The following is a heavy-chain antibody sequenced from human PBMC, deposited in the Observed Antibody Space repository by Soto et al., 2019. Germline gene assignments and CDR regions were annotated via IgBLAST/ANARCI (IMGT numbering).Heavy chain of an antibody. D-gene: IGHD3-22*01. J-gene: IGHJ5*02. Sequence: SETLSLTCTVSGYSISTGYYWAWVRQSPGKGLEWIGSVYRSGAAYYSPTLKSRVTISVDTSKNQFSLHLKSVTAADTAVYYCARGRDYYDSSGSLGWFDPWGQGTLVTVSS. V-gene: IGHV4-38-2*02. CDR2: VYRSGAA. CDR3: ARGRDYYDSSGSLGWFDP. CDR1: GYSISTGYY.